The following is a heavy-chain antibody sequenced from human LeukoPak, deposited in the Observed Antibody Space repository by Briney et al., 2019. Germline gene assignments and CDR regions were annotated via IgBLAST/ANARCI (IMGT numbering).Heavy chain of an antibody. CDR3: ARDVMAAGTLKGDY. CDR1: GGSISSSSYY. CDR2: IYYSGST. V-gene: IGHV4-39*07. D-gene: IGHD6-13*01. Sequence: SETLSLTCTVSGGSISSSSYYWGWIRQPPGKGLEWIGSIYYSGSTYYNPSLKSRVTISVDTSKNQFSLKLSSVTAADTVVYYCARDVMAAGTLKGDYWGQGTLVTVSS. J-gene: IGHJ4*02.